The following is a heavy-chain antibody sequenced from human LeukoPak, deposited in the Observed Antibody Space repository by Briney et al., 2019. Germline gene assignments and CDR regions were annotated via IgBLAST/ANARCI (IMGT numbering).Heavy chain of an antibody. J-gene: IGHJ4*02. CDR2: ISSSSSTI. Sequence: GGSLRLSCAASGFTFSSYSMNWVRQAPGKGLEWVSYISSSSSTIYYADSVKGRFTISRDNAKNSLYLQMNSLRAEDTAVYYCARERGESSGYSYGPFDYWGQGTLVTVSS. CDR3: ARERGESSGYSYGPFDY. D-gene: IGHD5-18*01. CDR1: GFTFSSYS. V-gene: IGHV3-48*04.